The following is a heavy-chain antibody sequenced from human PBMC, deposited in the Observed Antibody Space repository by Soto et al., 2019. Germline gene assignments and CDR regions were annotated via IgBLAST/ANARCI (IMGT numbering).Heavy chain of an antibody. V-gene: IGHV4-30-4*01. Sequence: QVQLQESGPGLVKPSQTLSLTCTVSGGSISSGDYYWSWIRQPPGKGLEWIGYIYYSGSTYYNPSLKSRVTISVDTPKNQFSLKLSSVTAADTAVYYCARPGGYYYDCSGYYYGDAFDIWGQGTMVTVSS. CDR1: GGSISSGDYY. CDR3: ARPGGYYYDCSGYYYGDAFDI. J-gene: IGHJ3*02. CDR2: IYYSGST. D-gene: IGHD3-22*01.